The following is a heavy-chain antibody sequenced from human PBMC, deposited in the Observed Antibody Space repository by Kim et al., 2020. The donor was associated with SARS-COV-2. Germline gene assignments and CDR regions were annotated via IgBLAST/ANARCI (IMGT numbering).Heavy chain of an antibody. CDR3: AGSGTTWNYYYGMDV. V-gene: IGHV3-23*03. J-gene: IGHJ6*02. CDR1: GFTFSSYA. Sequence: GGSLRLSCAASGFTFSSYAMSWVRQAPGKGLEWVSVIYSGGSSTYYADSVKGRFTISRDNSKNTLYLQMNSLRAEDTAVYYCAGSGTTWNYYYGMDVWGQETTVTVSS. CDR2: IYSGGSST. D-gene: IGHD1-1*01.